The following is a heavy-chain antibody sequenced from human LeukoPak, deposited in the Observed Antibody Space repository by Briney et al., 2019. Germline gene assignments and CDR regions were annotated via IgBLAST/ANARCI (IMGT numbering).Heavy chain of an antibody. Sequence: VGSLRLSCAASGFTFSSYSMNWVRQAPGKGLEWVSSISSSSSYIYYADSVKGRFTISRDNAKNSLYLQMNSLRAEDTAVYYCARDDPSPGYSSGWPYFDYWGQGTLVTVSS. CDR1: GFTFSSYS. CDR2: ISSSSSYI. CDR3: ARDDPSPGYSSGWPYFDY. D-gene: IGHD6-19*01. V-gene: IGHV3-21*01. J-gene: IGHJ4*02.